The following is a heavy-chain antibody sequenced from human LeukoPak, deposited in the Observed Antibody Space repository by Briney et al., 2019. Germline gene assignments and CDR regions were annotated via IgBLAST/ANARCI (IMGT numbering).Heavy chain of an antibody. V-gene: IGHV4-34*01. J-gene: IGHJ5*02. Sequence: SETLSLTCTVYGGSFSGYYWSWIRQPPGKGLEWIGEINHSGSTNYNPSLKSRVTISVDTSKNQFSLKLSSVTAADTAVYYCARSYRATYYYDSSCARRGFDPWGQGTLVPVSS. CDR2: INHSGST. CDR3: ARSYRATYYYDSSCARRGFDP. CDR1: GGSFSGYY. D-gene: IGHD3-22*01.